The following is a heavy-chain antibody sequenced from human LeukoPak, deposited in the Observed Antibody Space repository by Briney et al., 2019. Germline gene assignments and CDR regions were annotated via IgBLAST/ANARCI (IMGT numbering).Heavy chain of an antibody. D-gene: IGHD6-19*01. J-gene: IGHJ4*02. V-gene: IGHV4-34*01. CDR1: GESFSGYY. CDR2: INHSGST. CDR3: ARGPRGLGMAGTFDY. Sequence: SETLSLTCAVYGESFSGYYRSWIRQPPGKGLEWIGEINHSGSTNYNPSLKSRVTISVDTSKNQFSLKLNSVTAADTAVYYCARGPRGLGMAGTFDYWGQGTLVTVSS.